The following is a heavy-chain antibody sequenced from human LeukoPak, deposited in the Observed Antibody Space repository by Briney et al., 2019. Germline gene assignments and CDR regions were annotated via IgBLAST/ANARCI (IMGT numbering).Heavy chain of an antibody. CDR3: ARAAASPRGYFDY. CDR1: GGSFSGYY. Sequence: PSETLSLTCAVYGGSFSGYYWSWIRQPPGKGLEWIGEINHSGSTNYNPSLKSRVTISVDTSKNQVSLKLSSVTAADTAVYYCARAAASPRGYFDYWGQGTLVTVSS. V-gene: IGHV4-34*01. D-gene: IGHD6-13*01. J-gene: IGHJ4*02. CDR2: INHSGST.